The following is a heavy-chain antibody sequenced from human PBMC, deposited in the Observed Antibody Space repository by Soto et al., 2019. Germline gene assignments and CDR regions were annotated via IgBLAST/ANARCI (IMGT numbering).Heavy chain of an antibody. CDR2: IYPGDSGT. Sequence: GESLKISGKGSAYNFTNYWISWVRQMPGKGLEWMGIIYPGDSGTRYSPSFQGQVTISADKSISTAYLQWSSLKASDTAMYYCARQDSSGDYIGRYAFDIWAQGTMVTVSS. J-gene: IGHJ3*02. CDR3: ARQDSSGDYIGRYAFDI. CDR1: AYNFTNYW. D-gene: IGHD3-22*01. V-gene: IGHV5-51*01.